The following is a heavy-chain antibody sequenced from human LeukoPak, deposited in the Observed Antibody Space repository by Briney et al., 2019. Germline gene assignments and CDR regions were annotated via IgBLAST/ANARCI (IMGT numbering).Heavy chain of an antibody. J-gene: IGHJ4*02. Sequence: KTSETLSLTCTVSGDSFTSVTDYWAWIRQPPGKGLEWIASGDYSGGTYYNPSLESRVAISADMSKNQISLKLSSVTAADTAVYYCARGSYDILTGYYNLYDYWGQGTLVTVSS. D-gene: IGHD3-9*01. V-gene: IGHV4-39*07. CDR2: GDYSGGT. CDR3: ARGSYDILTGYYNLYDY. CDR1: GDSFTSVTDY.